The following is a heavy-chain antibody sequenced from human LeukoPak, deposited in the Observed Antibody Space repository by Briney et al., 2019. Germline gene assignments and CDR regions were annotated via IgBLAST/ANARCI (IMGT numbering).Heavy chain of an antibody. D-gene: IGHD1-26*01. CDR3: ARDSGSGSNDY. V-gene: IGHV1-3*01. Sequence: ASVKVSCTASGYTFTSYAIHWVRQAPGQGLEWMGWISAGNGNTKYSQNFQGRVTFISNTSATTAFMELSSLRSEDAAVYYCARDSGSGSNDYWGQGTLVTVSS. CDR2: ISAGNGNT. J-gene: IGHJ4*02. CDR1: GYTFTSYA.